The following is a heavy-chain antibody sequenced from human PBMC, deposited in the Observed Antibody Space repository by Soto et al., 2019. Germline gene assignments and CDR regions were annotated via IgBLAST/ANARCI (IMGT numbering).Heavy chain of an antibody. CDR2: IIPILGIA. J-gene: IGHJ4*02. D-gene: IGHD6-13*01. V-gene: IGHV1-69*02. CDR1: GGTFSSYT. CDR3: ARIGIAAAGPGDY. Sequence: GASVKVSCKASGGTFSSYTISWVRQAPGQGLEWMGRIIPILGIANYAQKFQGRVTITADKSTSTAYMELSSLRSEDTAVYYCARIGIAAAGPGDYWGQGTLVTVSS.